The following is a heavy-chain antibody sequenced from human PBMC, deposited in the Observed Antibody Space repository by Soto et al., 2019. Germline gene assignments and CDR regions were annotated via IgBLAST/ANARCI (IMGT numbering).Heavy chain of an antibody. CDR1: GGSISSYY. Sequence: QVQLQESGPGLVKPSETLSLTCTVSGGSISSYYWSWIRQPPGKGLEWIGYIYYSGSTNYNPSLKSRVTISVDTSKNQFSLKLSSVTAADTAVYYCASRDSRKIGADDAFDIWGQGTMVTVSS. D-gene: IGHD3-22*01. CDR3: ASRDSRKIGADDAFDI. CDR2: IYYSGST. V-gene: IGHV4-59*01. J-gene: IGHJ3*02.